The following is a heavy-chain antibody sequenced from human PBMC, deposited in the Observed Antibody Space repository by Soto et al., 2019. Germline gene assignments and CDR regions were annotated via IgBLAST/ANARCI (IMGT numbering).Heavy chain of an antibody. CDR2: IYYSGST. CDR1: GGSISSGDYY. CDR3: ARDRPKDCSGGSCPNWFDP. D-gene: IGHD2-15*01. J-gene: IGHJ5*02. V-gene: IGHV4-30-4*01. Sequence: SETLSLTCTVSGGSISSGDYYWSWIRQPPGKGLEWIGYIYYSGSTYYNPSLKSRVTISVDTSKNQFSLKLSSVTAADTAVYYCARDRPKDCSGGSCPNWFDPWGQGTLVTVPS.